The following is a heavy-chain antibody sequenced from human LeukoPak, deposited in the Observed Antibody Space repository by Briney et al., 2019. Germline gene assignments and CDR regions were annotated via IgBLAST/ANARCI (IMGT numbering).Heavy chain of an antibody. Sequence: GGSLRLSRAASGFTFSSSGMHWVRQAPGKGLEWVAVIWYDGSDKYPADSVKGRFTISRDNSKNTLYLQMNSLRAEDTAVYYCASAPYGSGTFLDYWGQGTLVTVSS. CDR3: ASAPYGSGTFLDY. D-gene: IGHD3-10*01. V-gene: IGHV3-33*01. CDR2: IWYDGSDK. J-gene: IGHJ4*01. CDR1: GFTFSSSG.